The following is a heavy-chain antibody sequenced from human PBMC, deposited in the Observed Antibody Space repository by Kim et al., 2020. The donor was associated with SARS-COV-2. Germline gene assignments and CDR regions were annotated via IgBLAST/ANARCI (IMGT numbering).Heavy chain of an antibody. V-gene: IGHV4-39*01. Sequence: SETLSLTCTVSGGSISSSSYYWGWIRQPPGKGLEWIGSIYYSGSTYYNPSLKSRVTISVDTSKNQFSLKLSSVTAADTAVYYCASSPGQLWLGYYYGMDVWGQGTTVTVSS. D-gene: IGHD5-18*01. J-gene: IGHJ6*02. CDR2: IYYSGST. CDR1: GGSISSSSYY. CDR3: ASSPGQLWLGYYYGMDV.